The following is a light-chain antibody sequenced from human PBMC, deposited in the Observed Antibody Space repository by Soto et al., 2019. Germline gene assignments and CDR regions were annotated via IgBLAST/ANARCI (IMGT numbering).Light chain of an antibody. J-gene: IGKJ1*01. V-gene: IGKV3-11*01. CDR2: DAS. CDR1: QSVTSY. CDR3: QQYRT. Sequence: EIGVTQSLVTLALYACEGATLSCRASQSVTSYLAWYQHKPGQAPRLLIYDASDRATGVPARFSGGGSGTEFTLTISRLETQDFAVYYCQQYRTFCQGSKVAIK.